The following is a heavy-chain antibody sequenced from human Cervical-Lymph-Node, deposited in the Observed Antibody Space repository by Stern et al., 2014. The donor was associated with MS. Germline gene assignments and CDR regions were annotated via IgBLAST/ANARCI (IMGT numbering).Heavy chain of an antibody. CDR3: ARDLGVGPSAH. D-gene: IGHD1-26*01. Sequence: QVQLGQSGTEVRKPGSSVKVSCRASGGTFSNSGISWVRQAPGQGLEWMGWIIPIFGTTNYEQKFQGRVTITADKSTDTVYMELTSLRSEDTAVYYCARDLGVGPSAHWGQGTLVTVSS. J-gene: IGHJ4*02. V-gene: IGHV1-69*06. CDR2: IIPIFGTT. CDR1: GGTFSNSG.